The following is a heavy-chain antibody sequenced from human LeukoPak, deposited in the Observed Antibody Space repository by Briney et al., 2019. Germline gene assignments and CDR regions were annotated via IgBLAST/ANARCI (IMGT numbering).Heavy chain of an antibody. CDR1: GGSISSYY. D-gene: IGHD6-6*01. CDR2: ICYSGSN. CDR3: ARDWGVSARPGYMDV. J-gene: IGHJ6*03. Sequence: SETLSLTCTSSGGSISSYYWGWSRQPPGNGLEGIGYICYSGSNNYNPYLKSRVTISVDTSKNQFYLKMSSVTAAATAVYYCARDWGVSARPGYMDVWGKGTPVTVSS. V-gene: IGHV4-59*01.